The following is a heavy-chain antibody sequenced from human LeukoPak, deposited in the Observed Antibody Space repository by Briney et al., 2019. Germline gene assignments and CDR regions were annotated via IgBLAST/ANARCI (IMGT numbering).Heavy chain of an antibody. Sequence: SETLSLTCTVSGGSISSYYWSWIRQPPGKGLEWIGYIYYSGSTNYNPSLKSRVTISVDTSKNQFSLKLSSVTAADTAVYYCARSMVRGVVVWYFDYWGREPWSPSPQ. CDR1: GGSISSYY. D-gene: IGHD3-10*01. CDR2: IYYSGST. J-gene: IGHJ4*02. V-gene: IGHV4-59*01. CDR3: ARSMVRGVVVWYFDY.